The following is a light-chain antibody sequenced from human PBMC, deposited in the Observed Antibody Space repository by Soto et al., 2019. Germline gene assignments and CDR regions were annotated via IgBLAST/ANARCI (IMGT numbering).Light chain of an antibody. CDR2: EAI. Sequence: QSALDQPASGSGSPGQSITISCTGTNNDVGGYRLVSWYQQYSGKAPKLIIYEAIRRPSGVCDRFSGSKSGKTAILTLSGLQAEDEADYFCCSYARDSILVFGRGTKVTVL. V-gene: IGLV2-23*01. J-gene: IGLJ2*01. CDR1: NNDVGGYRL. CDR3: CSYARDSILV.